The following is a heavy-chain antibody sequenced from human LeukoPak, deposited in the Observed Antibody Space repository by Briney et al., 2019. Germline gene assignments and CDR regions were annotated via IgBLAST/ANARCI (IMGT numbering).Heavy chain of an antibody. J-gene: IGHJ4*02. CDR2: IYHSGST. Sequence: SETLSLTCTVSGYSISSGDYYWSWIRQPPGKGLEWIGYIYHSGSTYYNPSLKSRVTISVDRSKNQFSLKLSSVTAADTAVYYCTRDRVTGTTNFDYWGQGTLVTVSS. CDR1: GYSISSGDYY. V-gene: IGHV4-30-4*08. CDR3: TRDRVTGTTNFDY. D-gene: IGHD1-7*01.